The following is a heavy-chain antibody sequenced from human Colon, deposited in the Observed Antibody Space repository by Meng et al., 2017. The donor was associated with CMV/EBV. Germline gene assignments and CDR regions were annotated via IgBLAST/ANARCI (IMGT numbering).Heavy chain of an antibody. V-gene: IGHV3-66*02. J-gene: IGHJ4*02. CDR2: IYSGGSM. CDR3: ARDVGD. CDR1: GFTFSSHW. D-gene: IGHD3-10*02. Sequence: GESLKISCAASGFTFSSHWMNWVRQAPGKGLEWVSLIYSGGSMYYADSVKGRFTISRDNSKNSLYLQMNSLRAEDTAVYYCARDVGDWSQGTLVTVSS.